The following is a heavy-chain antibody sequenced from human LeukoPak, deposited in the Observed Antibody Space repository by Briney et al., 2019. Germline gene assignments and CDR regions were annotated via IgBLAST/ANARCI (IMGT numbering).Heavy chain of an antibody. Sequence: GRSLRLSCAASGFTFSSYAMHWVRQAPGKGLEWVAVISYDGSNKYYADSVKGRFTISRDNSKNTLYLQMNSLRAEDTAVYYCASRDGYNYGWYYFDYWGQETLVTVSS. CDR2: ISYDGSNK. D-gene: IGHD5-24*01. CDR3: ASRDGYNYGWYYFDY. J-gene: IGHJ4*02. V-gene: IGHV3-30*01. CDR1: GFTFSSYA.